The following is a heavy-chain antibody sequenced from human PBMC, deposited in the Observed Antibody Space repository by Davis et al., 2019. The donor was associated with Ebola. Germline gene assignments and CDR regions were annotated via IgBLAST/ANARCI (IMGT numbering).Heavy chain of an antibody. D-gene: IGHD6-13*01. CDR2: IYYTGST. V-gene: IGHV4-61*03. CDR3: ARDHIAAPNWFDP. Sequence: PSETLSLTCTVSGASVSSADYYWSWIRQPPGKGLEWLGYIYYTGSTYYNPSLQSRVTISVDKSKNTFSLKLSSVTAADTAVYYCARDHIAAPNWFDPWGQGTLVTVSS. J-gene: IGHJ5*02. CDR1: GASVSSADYY.